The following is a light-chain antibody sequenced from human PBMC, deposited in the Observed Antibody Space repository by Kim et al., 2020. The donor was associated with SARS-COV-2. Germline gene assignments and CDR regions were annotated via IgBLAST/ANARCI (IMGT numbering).Light chain of an antibody. J-gene: IGLJ3*02. CDR2: GNN. V-gene: IGLV1-40*01. CDR1: RTKIGAGYG. CDR3: QSYDSGLSGSL. Sequence: QVVTVSCSGTRTKIGAGYGVHWYQQLPGAAPTLLMYGNNSRPSGVPDRFSASTSGTSAALAITGLQSEDESDYFCQSYDSGLSGSLFGGGTKLTVL.